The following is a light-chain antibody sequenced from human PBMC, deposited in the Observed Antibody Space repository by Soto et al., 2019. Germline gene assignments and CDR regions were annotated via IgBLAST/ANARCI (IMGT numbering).Light chain of an antibody. CDR3: QQRSNWPPIT. CDR1: QSVSSY. J-gene: IGKJ5*01. CDR2: DAS. Sequence: EIVLTQSPATLSLSPGEGASVSCRASQSVSSYLAWYQQKPGQAPRLLIYDASNRATGIPARFSGSGSGTDFTLTISSLEPEDFAVYYCQQRSNWPPITFGQGTRLEI. V-gene: IGKV3-11*01.